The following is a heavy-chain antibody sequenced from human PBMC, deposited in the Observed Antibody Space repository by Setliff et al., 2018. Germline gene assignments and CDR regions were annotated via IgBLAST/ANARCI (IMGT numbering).Heavy chain of an antibody. CDR1: GGSISSHY. CDR2: IYYSGST. J-gene: IGHJ4*02. D-gene: IGHD3-3*01. Sequence: SETLSLTCTVSGGSISSHYWSWIRQPPGKGLEWIGSIYYSGSTNYNPSLKSRVTISVDTSKNQFSLKLSSVTAADTAVYFCARRVRFYERLLAIDYYYFDHWGRGTLVTVSS. V-gene: IGHV4-59*08. CDR3: ARRVRFYERLLAIDYYYFDH.